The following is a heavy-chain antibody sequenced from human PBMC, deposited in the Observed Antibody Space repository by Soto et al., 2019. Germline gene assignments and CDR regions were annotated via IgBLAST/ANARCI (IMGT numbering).Heavy chain of an antibody. CDR2: ISTSGGRP. Sequence: GSLRLSCTASGITFSNYAMTWVRQAPRKGLEWVSSISTSGGRPYYADSVKGRFTILRDNSKSTLYLQMNSLRVEDTAVYYCAKDPDRYDYVWGTYRHIDHWGQGTLVTVSS. J-gene: IGHJ4*02. V-gene: IGHV3-23*01. CDR1: GITFSNYA. D-gene: IGHD3-16*02. CDR3: AKDPDRYDYVWGTYRHIDH.